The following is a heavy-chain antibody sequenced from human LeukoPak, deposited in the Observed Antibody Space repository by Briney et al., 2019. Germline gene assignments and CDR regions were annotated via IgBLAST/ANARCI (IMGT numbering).Heavy chain of an antibody. CDR2: INHSGST. Sequence: SETLSLTCAVYGRPFRGYYWSWLRQPPGKGLECIGEINHSGSTNYNPSLKSRVTISVDTSKNQFSLKLSSVTAADTAVYYCARGGDTAMAYFDYWGQGTLVTVSS. J-gene: IGHJ4*02. V-gene: IGHV4-34*01. CDR3: ARGGDTAMAYFDY. CDR1: GRPFRGYY. D-gene: IGHD5-18*01.